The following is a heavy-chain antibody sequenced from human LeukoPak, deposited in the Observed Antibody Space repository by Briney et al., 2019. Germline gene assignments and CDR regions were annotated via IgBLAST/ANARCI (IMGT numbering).Heavy chain of an antibody. CDR3: ASTVSSGWYNWFDP. V-gene: IGHV3-9*01. J-gene: IGHJ5*02. CDR1: GFTFDDYA. CDR2: ISWNSGSI. D-gene: IGHD6-19*01. Sequence: GGSLRLSCAASGFTFDDYAMHWVRQAPGKGLEWVSGISWNSGSIGYADSVKGRFTISRHNSKNTLYLQMNSLRAEDTAVYYCASTVSSGWYNWFDPWGQGTLVTVSS.